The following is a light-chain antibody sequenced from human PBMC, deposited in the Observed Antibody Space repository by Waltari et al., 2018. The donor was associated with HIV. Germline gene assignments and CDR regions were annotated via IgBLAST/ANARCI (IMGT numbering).Light chain of an antibody. Sequence: DIVMTQSPDSLTLSLGERATFQCKSSQIVLYCANSKNYLAWFQQKPGQPPKLLISWASTRESGVPDRFSGSGSGTDFTLTISSLQTEDVAVYYCQQYYNVPFTFGPGTKVDIK. CDR3: QQYYNVPFT. J-gene: IGKJ3*01. V-gene: IGKV4-1*01. CDR2: WAS. CDR1: QIVLYCANSKNY.